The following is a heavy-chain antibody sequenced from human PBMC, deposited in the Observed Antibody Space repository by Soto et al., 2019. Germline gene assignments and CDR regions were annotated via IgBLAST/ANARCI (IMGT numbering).Heavy chain of an antibody. CDR1: GGSISSGDYY. D-gene: IGHD5-12*01. J-gene: IGHJ6*02. CDR3: ASAIVATIGGMDV. Sequence: PSETLSLTCTVSGGSISSGDYYWSWIRQPPGKGLEYIGYIYYSGSSHYNPSLKSRVTISLDTSRNQFSPKLSSVTAADTAVYYCASAIVATIGGMDVWGQGTTVTVSS. CDR2: IYYSGSS. V-gene: IGHV4-30-4*01.